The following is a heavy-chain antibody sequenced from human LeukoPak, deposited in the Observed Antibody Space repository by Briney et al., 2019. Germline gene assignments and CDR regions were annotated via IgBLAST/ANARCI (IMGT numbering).Heavy chain of an antibody. CDR2: LTGSGGTT. J-gene: IGHJ4*02. D-gene: IGHD1-26*01. V-gene: IGHV3-23*01. CDR3: ARDRMGAILYFDY. CDR1: RFTFRDYG. Sequence: GGSLRLSCAASRFTFRDYGMSWVRQAPGKGLEWVSALTGSGGTTYYADSVKGRSTISRDNSKNTLYLQMNSLTAEDTAVYYCARDRMGAILYFDYWGQGTLVTVSS.